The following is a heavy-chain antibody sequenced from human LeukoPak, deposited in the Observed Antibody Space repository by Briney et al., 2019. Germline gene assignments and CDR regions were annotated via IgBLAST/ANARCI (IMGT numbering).Heavy chain of an antibody. V-gene: IGHV3-48*02. J-gene: IGHJ4*02. CDR1: GFTFSSYT. Sequence: GGTLRLSCAASGFTFSSYTMNWVPQAPGKGLQSLSTVSASSDIHYSDSVKGRFTISRDNARNSLYLQMNSLRDEDTAVYYCARDALHTAHFDYWGQGTLVTVSS. CDR2: VSASSDI. CDR3: ARDALHTAHFDY. D-gene: IGHD5-18*01.